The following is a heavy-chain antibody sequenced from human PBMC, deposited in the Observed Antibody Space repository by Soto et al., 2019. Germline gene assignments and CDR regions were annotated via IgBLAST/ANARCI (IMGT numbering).Heavy chain of an antibody. CDR3: ARLTEAVTTFVY. CDR1: GFALSPYW. V-gene: IGHV3-7*03. CDR2: INQGGSVK. J-gene: IGHJ4*02. Sequence: GGSLRLSCEASGFALSPYWMSWVRQAPGNGLEWVASINQGGSVKHYVDSVRGRFTISRDNAKNSLFLQMNSLSAEDAAVYFCARLTEAVTTFVYWGQGTPVTVSS. D-gene: IGHD1-1*01.